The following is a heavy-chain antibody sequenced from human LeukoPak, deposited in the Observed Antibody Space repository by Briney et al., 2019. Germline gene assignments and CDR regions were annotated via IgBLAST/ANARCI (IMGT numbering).Heavy chain of an antibody. D-gene: IGHD6-19*01. J-gene: IGHJ3*02. CDR2: ISWNSGSI. Sequence: GGSLRLSCAASGFTFDDYAMHWVRQAPGKGLEWVSGISWNSGSIGYADSVKGRFTISRDNAKNSLYLQMNSLRAEDTALYYCAKDLSSGWYGDAFDIWGQGRMVTVSS. CDR3: AKDLSSGWYGDAFDI. CDR1: GFTFDDYA. V-gene: IGHV3-9*01.